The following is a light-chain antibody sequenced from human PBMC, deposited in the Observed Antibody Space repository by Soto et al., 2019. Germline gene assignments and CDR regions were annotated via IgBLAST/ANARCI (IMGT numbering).Light chain of an antibody. CDR3: QQRRNLIT. CDR2: DAS. CDR1: QSVSSF. J-gene: IGKJ5*01. V-gene: IGKV3-11*01. Sequence: EVVLTQSPATLSLSPGERVTLSCRASQSVSSFLSWYQHKPGQAPRLLIYDASNRATGIPARFSGSGSGTDFSLTISSLEPEDFAIYYCQQRRNLITFGLGTRLEIK.